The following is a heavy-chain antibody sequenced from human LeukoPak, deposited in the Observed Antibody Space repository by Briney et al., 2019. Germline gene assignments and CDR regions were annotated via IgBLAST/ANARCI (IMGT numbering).Heavy chain of an antibody. CDR1: GYTFTGYF. D-gene: IGHD6-13*01. CDR3: ARADSSNWYWFDP. CDR2: INPNSGGT. V-gene: IGHV1-2*02. J-gene: IGHJ5*02. Sequence: GASVKVSCKASGYTFTGYFIHWLRQAPGQGLEWMGWINPNSGGTNYEQKFQGRVTMTRDTSMSTAYMELSSLRSDDTAVYYCARADSSNWYWFDPWSQGTLVTVSS.